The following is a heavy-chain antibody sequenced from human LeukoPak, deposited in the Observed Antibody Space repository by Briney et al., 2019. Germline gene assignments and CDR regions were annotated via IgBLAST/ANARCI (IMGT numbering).Heavy chain of an antibody. J-gene: IGHJ6*02. CDR2: IWYDGSEK. CDR1: GFTFSTYG. Sequence: GGSLRLSCAASGFTFSTYGMHWVRQAPGEGLEWVAVIWYDGSEKYYADSVKGRFTISRDNSKNTLYLQINSLRADDTAVYYCAGSGPQGGYYYCMDVWGQGTTVSVS. D-gene: IGHD3-10*01. CDR3: AGSGPQGGYYYCMDV. V-gene: IGHV3-33*01.